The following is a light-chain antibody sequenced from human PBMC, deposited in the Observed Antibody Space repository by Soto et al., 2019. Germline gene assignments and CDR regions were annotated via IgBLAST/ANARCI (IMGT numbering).Light chain of an antibody. CDR3: QQYNDWPPKRT. V-gene: IGKV3-15*01. CDR1: QTISTK. Sequence: EIVMTQSPVTLSVSPGERATLSCRASQTISTKLAWYQQKPGQAPRLPIYGASTRATGVPARFSGSGSGTEFTLTISSVQSEDFAVYYCQQYNDWPPKRTFGQGTKVDVK. J-gene: IGKJ1*01. CDR2: GAS.